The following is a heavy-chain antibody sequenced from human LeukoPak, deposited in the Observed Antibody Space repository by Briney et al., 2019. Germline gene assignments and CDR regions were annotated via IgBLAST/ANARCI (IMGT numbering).Heavy chain of an antibody. V-gene: IGHV4-4*02. Sequence: SETLSLTCVVSGGSISDSFEHYWCWVRQPPGKGFEWIAEVHHTGRTIYSPSFARRVTISPDTSTNQVSLKLTSVTAADTAVYYCARRGSVRDVWGSYRYYWFDPWGQGTLVTVSS. J-gene: IGHJ5*02. CDR2: VHHTGRT. CDR3: ARRGSVRDVWGSYRYYWFDP. D-gene: IGHD3-16*02. CDR1: GGSISDSFEHY.